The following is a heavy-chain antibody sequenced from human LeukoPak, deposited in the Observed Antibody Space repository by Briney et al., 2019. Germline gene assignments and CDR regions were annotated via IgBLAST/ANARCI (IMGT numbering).Heavy chain of an antibody. V-gene: IGHV3-7*01. CDR3: ARAGLQYYYYMDV. Sequence: TGGSLRLSCAASGFTFSSYWMSWVRQAPGKGLEWVANIKQDGSEKYYVDSAKGRFTISRDNAKNSLYLQMNSLRAEDTAVYYCARAGLQYYYYMDVWGKGTTVTVSS. D-gene: IGHD3-16*01. CDR1: GFTFSSYW. CDR2: IKQDGSEK. J-gene: IGHJ6*03.